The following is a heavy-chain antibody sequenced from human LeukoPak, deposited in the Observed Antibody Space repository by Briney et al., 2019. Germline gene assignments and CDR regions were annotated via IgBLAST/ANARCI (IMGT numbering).Heavy chain of an antibody. CDR1: GFTFSSYW. CDR2: IKKDGSEK. CDR3: ARDLSGVTGYTYGRGIDY. V-gene: IGHV3-7*01. J-gene: IGHJ4*02. Sequence: GGSLRLSCAASGFTFSSYWMSWVRQAPGKGLEWVANIKKDGSEKYYVDSVKGRFSISRDNAKTSLYLQMNSMRADDTAVYYCARDLSGVTGYTYGRGIDYWGQGTLVTVSS. D-gene: IGHD5-18*01.